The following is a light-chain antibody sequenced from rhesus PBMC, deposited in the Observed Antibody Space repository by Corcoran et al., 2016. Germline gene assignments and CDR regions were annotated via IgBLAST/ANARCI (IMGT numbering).Light chain of an antibody. CDR1: QSISSW. CDR3: LQDYTTPLT. J-gene: IGKJ4*01. V-gene: IGKV1-80*01. Sequence: DIQMTQSPSSLSASVGDTVTITCRASQSISSWLAWYQPKPGKAPKLLNIAASLLQTGVSSRFSGSGSGTDFTLTISSLQPEDVATYYCLQDYTTPLTFGGGTKVEIK. CDR2: AAS.